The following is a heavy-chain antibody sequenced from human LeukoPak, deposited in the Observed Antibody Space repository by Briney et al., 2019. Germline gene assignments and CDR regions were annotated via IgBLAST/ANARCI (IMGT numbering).Heavy chain of an antibody. CDR3: ARDVGSYSRNLYYFDN. Sequence: ASVKVSCKASGYTLTNYAITWVRQAPGQGLEWMAWISAYSNNTNYAQKFQGRVTMTTDTSTSTAYMELRSLTSDDTGVYYCARDVGSYSRNLYYFDNWGQGTLVTVSS. CDR2: ISAYSNNT. CDR1: GYTLTNYA. D-gene: IGHD5-18*01. J-gene: IGHJ4*02. V-gene: IGHV1-18*01.